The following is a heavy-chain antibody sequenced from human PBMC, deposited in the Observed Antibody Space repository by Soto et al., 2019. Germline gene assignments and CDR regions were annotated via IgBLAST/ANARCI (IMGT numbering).Heavy chain of an antibody. V-gene: IGHV4-59*08. Sequence: QVQLQQSGPRLVKPSETLSLTCTVSSGPCRGYNWGWIRQTPRRGLEWIGYDYYPGDSAYNPSLKSRVRRAAYTSTNHASVLLRSVTAADSAVYYCVRQGIDYLPGLADVWGQGTTVTVSS. CDR1: SGPCRGYN. D-gene: IGHD4-17*01. CDR3: VRQGIDYLPGLADV. J-gene: IGHJ6*02. CDR2: DYYPGDS.